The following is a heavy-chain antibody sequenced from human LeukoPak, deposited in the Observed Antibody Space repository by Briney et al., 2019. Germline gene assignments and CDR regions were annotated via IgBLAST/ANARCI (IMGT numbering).Heavy chain of an antibody. Sequence: SVKVSCKASGGTFSSYAISWVRQAPGQGLEWMGGIIPIFGTANYAQKFQGRVTITADESTSTAYMELSSLRSEDTAVYYCARSPTYYYDSSGYYYGGYYFDYWGQGTLVTVSS. CDR3: ARSPTYYYDSSGYYYGGYYFDY. V-gene: IGHV1-69*01. CDR2: IIPIFGTA. D-gene: IGHD3-22*01. CDR1: GGTFSSYA. J-gene: IGHJ4*02.